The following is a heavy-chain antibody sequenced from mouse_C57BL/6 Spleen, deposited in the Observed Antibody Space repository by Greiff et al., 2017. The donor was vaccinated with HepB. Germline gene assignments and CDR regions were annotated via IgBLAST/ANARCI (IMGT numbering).Heavy chain of an antibody. J-gene: IGHJ2*01. V-gene: IGHV7-3*01. CDR3: ARWSGLLRYFDY. Sequence: EVHLVESGGGLVQPGGSLSLSCAASGFTFTDYYMSWVRQPPGKALEWLGFIRNKANGYTTEYSASVKGRFTISRDNSQSILYLQMNALRAEDSATYYCARWSGLLRYFDYWGQGTTLTVSS. D-gene: IGHD1-1*01. CDR2: IRNKANGYTT. CDR1: GFTFTDYY.